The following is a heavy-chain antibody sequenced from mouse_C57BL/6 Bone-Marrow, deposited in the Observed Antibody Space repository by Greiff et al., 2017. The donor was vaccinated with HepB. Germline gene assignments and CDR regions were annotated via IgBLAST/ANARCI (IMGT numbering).Heavy chain of an antibody. J-gene: IGHJ1*03. D-gene: IGHD1-1*01. CDR2: INPGSGGT. Sequence: VQLQQSGAELVRPGTSVKVSCKASVYAFTNYLIEWVKQRPGQGLEWIGVINPGSGGTNYNEKFKGKATLTADKSSSTAYMQLSSLTSEDSAVYFCARRLLLDFDVWGTGTTVTVSS. CDR1: VYAFTNYL. V-gene: IGHV1-54*01. CDR3: ARRLLLDFDV.